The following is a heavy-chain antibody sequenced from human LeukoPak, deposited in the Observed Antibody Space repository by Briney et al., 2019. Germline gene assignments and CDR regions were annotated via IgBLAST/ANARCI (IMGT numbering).Heavy chain of an antibody. D-gene: IGHD3-10*01. CDR2: IKQDGNEK. V-gene: IGHV3-7*05. J-gene: IGHJ5*02. Sequence: GGSLRLSCVASGFTFSKYWMTWVRQAPGKGLEWVANIKQDGNEKHFVDSVRGRFTISRDNAKDSLYLQMSSLRAEDTAVYYCVRGSSGSVVRGVAWAWFDRWGQGTLVTVSS. CDR3: VRGSSGSVVRGVAWAWFDR. CDR1: GFTFSKYW.